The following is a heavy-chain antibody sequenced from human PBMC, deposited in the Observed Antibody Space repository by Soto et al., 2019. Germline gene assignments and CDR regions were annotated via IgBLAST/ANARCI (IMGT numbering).Heavy chain of an antibody. CDR1: GGTFSSYA. Sequence: SVKVSCKASGGTFSSYAISWVRQAPGQGLEWMGGIIPIFGTANYAQKFQGRVTITADESTSTAYMELSSLRSEDTAVYYCARVGPFDDTIFGVVIVTYYYYGMDVWGQGTTVTVSS. D-gene: IGHD3-3*01. CDR2: IIPIFGTA. CDR3: ARVGPFDDTIFGVVIVTYYYYGMDV. V-gene: IGHV1-69*13. J-gene: IGHJ6*02.